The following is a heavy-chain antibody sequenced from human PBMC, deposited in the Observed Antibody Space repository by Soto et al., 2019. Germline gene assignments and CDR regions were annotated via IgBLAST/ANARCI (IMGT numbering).Heavy chain of an antibody. CDR3: ASVYILTGYHYAFDI. D-gene: IGHD3-9*01. CDR2: IIPIFGTA. CDR1: GGTFSSYA. V-gene: IGHV1-69*13. J-gene: IGHJ3*02. Sequence: ASVKVSCKASGGTFSSYAISWVRQAPGQGLEWMGGIIPIFGTANYAQKFQGRVTITADESTSTAYMELSSLRSEDTAVYYCASVYILTGYHYAFDIWGQGTMVT.